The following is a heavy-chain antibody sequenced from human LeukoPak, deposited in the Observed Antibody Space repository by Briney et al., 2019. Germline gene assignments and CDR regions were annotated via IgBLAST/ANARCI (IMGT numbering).Heavy chain of an antibody. D-gene: IGHD1-26*01. CDR1: GFTFSSYT. Sequence: PGGSLRLSCAASGFTFSSYTMNWVHQAPGKGLEWVSYISSSSSTIYYADSVKGRFTISRDNAKNSLYLQMNSLRAEDTAVYYCARARWELLRRENAFDYWGQGTLVTVSS. CDR2: ISSSSSTI. CDR3: ARARWELLRRENAFDY. J-gene: IGHJ4*02. V-gene: IGHV3-48*04.